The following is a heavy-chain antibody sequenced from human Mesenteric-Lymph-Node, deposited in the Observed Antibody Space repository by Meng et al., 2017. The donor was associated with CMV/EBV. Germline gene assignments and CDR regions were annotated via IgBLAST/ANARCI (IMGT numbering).Heavy chain of an antibody. CDR1: GFTFTKYL. CDR2: INRDETST. CDR3: AQGGEATFGRKTYYSGMDV. J-gene: IGHJ6*02. D-gene: IGHD3-3*01. V-gene: IGHV3-74*01. Sequence: GEALMISCAAPGFTFTKYLMHWVRRAPGKGLGWVSRINRDETSTIYADSVKGRFTISRDNAKNSLYLQKNSLRPEDTAVYDCAQGGEATFGRKTYYSGMDVWGQGTTVTVSS.